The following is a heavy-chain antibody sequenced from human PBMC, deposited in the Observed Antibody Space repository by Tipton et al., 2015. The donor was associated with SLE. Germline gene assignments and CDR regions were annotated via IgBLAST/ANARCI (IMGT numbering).Heavy chain of an antibody. J-gene: IGHJ5*02. CDR3: AGTYFGDYVWFDP. V-gene: IGHV4-34*01. D-gene: IGHD4-17*01. CDR1: GGSFSGYY. Sequence: TLSLTFAVYGGSFSGYYWSWIRQPPGKGLEWIGEINHSGSTNYNPSLKSRVTISVDTSKNQFSLKLSSVTAADTAVYYCAGTYFGDYVWFDPWGQGILVTVSS. CDR2: INHSGST.